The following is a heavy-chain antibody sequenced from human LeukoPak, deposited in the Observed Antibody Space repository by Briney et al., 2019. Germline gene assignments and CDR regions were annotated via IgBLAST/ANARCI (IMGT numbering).Heavy chain of an antibody. D-gene: IGHD2-15*01. CDR2: ISSSGSTI. CDR3: ASCQVVAATVP. CDR1: GGSISSSSYY. Sequence: LSLTCTVSGGSISSSSYYWGWIRQAPGKGLEWVSYISSSGSTIYYADSVKGRFTISRDNAKNSLYLQMNSLRAEDTAVYYCASCQVVAATVPWGQGTLVTVSS. J-gene: IGHJ4*02. V-gene: IGHV3-11*04.